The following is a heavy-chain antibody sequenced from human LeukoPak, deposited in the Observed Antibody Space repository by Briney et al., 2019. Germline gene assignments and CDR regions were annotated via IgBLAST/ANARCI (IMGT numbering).Heavy chain of an antibody. V-gene: IGHV3-30*04. D-gene: IGHD2-21*02. CDR3: ARDLIGVVTASAFDY. J-gene: IGHJ4*02. CDR2: ISYDGSNK. CDR1: GFTFSSYA. Sequence: GRSLRLSCAASGFTFSSYAMHWVRQAPGKGLEWVAVISYDGSNKYYADSVKGRFTISRDNSKNTLYLQMNSLRAEDTAVYYCARDLIGVVTASAFDYWGQGTLVTVSS.